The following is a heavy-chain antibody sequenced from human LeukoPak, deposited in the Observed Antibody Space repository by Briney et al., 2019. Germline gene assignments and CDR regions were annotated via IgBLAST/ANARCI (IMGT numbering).Heavy chain of an antibody. CDR1: GGSISSSSYY. CDR2: IYYSGST. CDR3: ARDRLRLGYERTNWFDP. D-gene: IGHD2-15*01. Sequence: PSETLSLTCTVSGGSISSSSYYWGWIRQPPGKGLEWIGSIYYSGSTYYNPSLKSRVTISVDTSKNQFSLKLSSVTAADTAVYYCARDRLRLGYERTNWFDPWGQGTLVTVSS. V-gene: IGHV4-39*07. J-gene: IGHJ5*02.